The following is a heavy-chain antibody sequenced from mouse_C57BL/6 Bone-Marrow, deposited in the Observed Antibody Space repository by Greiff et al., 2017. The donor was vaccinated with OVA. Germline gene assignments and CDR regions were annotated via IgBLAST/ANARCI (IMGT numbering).Heavy chain of an antibody. Sequence: VQLQQSGAELMKPGASVKLSCKATGYTFTGYWIEWVKQRPGHGLEWIGEIFPGSGSTNNNEKFKGKATFTADTSSNTAYMQLSSLTTEDSAIYYCARLTTVVVDYWGQGTTLTVSS. CDR3: ARLTTVVVDY. V-gene: IGHV1-9*01. CDR2: IFPGSGST. D-gene: IGHD1-1*01. CDR1: GYTFTGYW. J-gene: IGHJ2*01.